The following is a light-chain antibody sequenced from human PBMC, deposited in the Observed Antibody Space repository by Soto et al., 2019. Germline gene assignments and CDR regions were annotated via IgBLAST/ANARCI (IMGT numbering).Light chain of an antibody. V-gene: IGLV2-14*01. J-gene: IGLJ3*02. Sequence: QSALTQPAPVSGSPGQSIAISCTGSGSDVGGYNYVSWYQQHPGKAPKLIIYGVSHRPSGVSTRFSASRSAYTASLTISGLQAEDEADYYCSSYPTVTSRLFGGGTKLTVL. CDR2: GVS. CDR1: GSDVGGYNY. CDR3: SSYPTVTSRL.